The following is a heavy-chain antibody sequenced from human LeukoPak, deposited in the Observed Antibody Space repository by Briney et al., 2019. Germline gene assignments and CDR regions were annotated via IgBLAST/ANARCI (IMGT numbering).Heavy chain of an antibody. CDR2: IYYSGST. J-gene: IGHJ4*02. D-gene: IGHD3-9*01. V-gene: IGHV4-30-4*01. Sequence: SETLSLTCTVSGGSISSGDYYRRWIRQPPGKGLEWIGYIYYSGSTYYNPSLKSRVTISVDTSKNQFSLKLSSVTAADTAVYYCARASPPGSPAYFDVFLGYYFDYWGQGTLVTVSS. CDR3: ARASPPGSPAYFDVFLGYYFDY. CDR1: GGSISSGDYY.